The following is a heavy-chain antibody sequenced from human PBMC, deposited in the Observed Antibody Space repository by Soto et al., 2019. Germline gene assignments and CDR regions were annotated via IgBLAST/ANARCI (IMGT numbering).Heavy chain of an antibody. CDR3: AKDLVLRYFDWLPYGMDV. CDR1: GFTFINYA. D-gene: IGHD3-9*01. CDR2: ISGSGGST. J-gene: IGHJ6*02. Sequence: PWGSLRLSCAASGFTFINYAMSWFRHSPVKGLEWVSAISGSGGSTYYADSVKGRFTISRDNSKNTLYLQMNSLRAEDAAVYYCAKDLVLRYFDWLPYGMDVWGQGTTVTVSS. V-gene: IGHV3-23*01.